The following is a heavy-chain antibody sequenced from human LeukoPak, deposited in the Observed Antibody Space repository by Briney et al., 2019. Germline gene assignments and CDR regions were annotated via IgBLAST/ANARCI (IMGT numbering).Heavy chain of an antibody. Sequence: GGSLRLSCAASGFTFSSYSMNWVRQAPGKGLEWVSYISSSSSTIYYADSVKGRFTISRDNAENTLYLHMSSLRAEDTAVYYCTRDASPGYFDLWGRGTLVTVSS. CDR2: ISSSSSTI. CDR3: TRDASPGYFDL. D-gene: IGHD2-15*01. CDR1: GFTFSSYS. J-gene: IGHJ2*01. V-gene: IGHV3-48*04.